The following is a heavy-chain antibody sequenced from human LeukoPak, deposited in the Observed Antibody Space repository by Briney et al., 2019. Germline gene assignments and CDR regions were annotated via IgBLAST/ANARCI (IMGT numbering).Heavy chain of an antibody. CDR3: AKGNNPWELLEYYFYYMDV. CDR2: IRYDGSNN. CDR1: GFTFSSYG. V-gene: IGHV3-30*02. Sequence: PGGSLRLSCAASGFTFSSYGMHWVRQAPGKGLEWVAFIRYDGSNNYYADSVKGRFTISRDNSKNTLYLQMNRLRAEDTAVYYCAKGNNPWELLEYYFYYMDVWGKGTTVTVSS. D-gene: IGHD1-26*01. J-gene: IGHJ6*03.